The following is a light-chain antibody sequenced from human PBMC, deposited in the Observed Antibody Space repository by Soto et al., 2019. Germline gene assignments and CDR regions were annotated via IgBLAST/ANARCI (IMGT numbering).Light chain of an antibody. CDR1: QSISSW. CDR3: QQYNSYPIT. J-gene: IGKJ5*01. Sequence: DIQMTQSPSTLPASVGDRVTITFRASQSISSWLAWYQQKPGQAPKILIYKASSLASGVPSRFRGSGSGTECTLPISRLQPDDFATYYCQQYNSYPITFGQGTRLEIK. CDR2: KAS. V-gene: IGKV1-5*03.